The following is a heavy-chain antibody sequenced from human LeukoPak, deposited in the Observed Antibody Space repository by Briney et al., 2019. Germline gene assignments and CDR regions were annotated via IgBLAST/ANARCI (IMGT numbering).Heavy chain of an antibody. CDR3: ARGGSGITIFGVVIRNWFDP. CDR1: GGSFSGYY. V-gene: IGHV4-34*01. J-gene: IGHJ5*02. CDR2: INHSRST. Sequence: PSETLSLTCAVYGGSFSGYYWSCIRQPPRKGLEWIGEINHSRSTNYNPSLKSRVTISVDTSKNQFSLKLSSVTAADTAVYYCARGGSGITIFGVVIRNWFDPWGQGTLVTVSS. D-gene: IGHD3-3*01.